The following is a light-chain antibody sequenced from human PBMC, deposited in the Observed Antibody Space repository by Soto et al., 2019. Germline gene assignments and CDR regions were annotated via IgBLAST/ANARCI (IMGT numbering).Light chain of an antibody. CDR1: TSNIGSNT. CDR2: NNN. V-gene: IGLV1-44*01. J-gene: IGLJ1*01. CDR3: AAWDDTLVAYV. Sequence: QAVVTQPPSASGTPGQRITISCSGSTSNIGSNTVNWYQQLPGTGPKLLIYNNNQQPSGVPDRFSGSKSGTSASLAISGLQSEDEADYYCAAWDDTLVAYVFGTGTKVTVL.